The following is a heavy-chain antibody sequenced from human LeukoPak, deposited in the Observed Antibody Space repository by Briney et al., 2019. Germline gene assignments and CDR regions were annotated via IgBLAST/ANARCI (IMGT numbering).Heavy chain of an antibody. Sequence: GASVKVSCKASGYTFTGYYMHWVRQAPGQGLEWMGRIIPILGIANYAQKFQGRVTITADKSTSTAYMELSSLRSEDTAVYYCATEELNWNYGNYWGQGTLVTVSS. J-gene: IGHJ4*02. CDR2: IIPILGIA. D-gene: IGHD1-7*01. V-gene: IGHV1-69*04. CDR3: ATEELNWNYGNY. CDR1: GYTFTGYY.